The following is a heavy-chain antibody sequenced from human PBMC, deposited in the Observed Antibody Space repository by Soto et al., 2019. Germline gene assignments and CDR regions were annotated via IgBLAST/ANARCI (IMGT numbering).Heavy chain of an antibody. CDR2: ISGGGDTT. CDR1: GFTFNNYA. CDR3: F. V-gene: IGHV3-23*01. J-gene: IGHJ4*02. Sequence: EVQLLESGGGLVQPGGSVRLSCAASGFTFNNYAMTWVRQAPGKGLEWVSAISGGGDTTSYADSVKGRFTVSRDGSKNTLYLQMSSLRAEDTALYYYFWGQGTLVTVSS.